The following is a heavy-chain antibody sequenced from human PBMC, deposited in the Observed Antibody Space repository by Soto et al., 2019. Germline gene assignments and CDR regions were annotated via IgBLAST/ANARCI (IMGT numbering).Heavy chain of an antibody. CDR1: GYTFTGYY. Sequence: XSVKVSCHAAGYTFTGYYIHWVRQAPGQGLEWMGWINPNSGGTNYAQKFQGRVTMTRDTSISTAYMELSRLRSDDTAVYYCARDEVDTAMAHFDYWGQGTLVTVSS. J-gene: IGHJ4*02. CDR3: ARDEVDTAMAHFDY. D-gene: IGHD5-18*01. V-gene: IGHV1-2*02. CDR2: INPNSGGT.